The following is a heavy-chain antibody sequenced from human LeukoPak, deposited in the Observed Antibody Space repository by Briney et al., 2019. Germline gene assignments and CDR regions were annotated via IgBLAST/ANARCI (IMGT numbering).Heavy chain of an antibody. Sequence: GGSLRLSCAASGFTFSSYAMSWVRQAPGQGLEWMGGIIPIFGTANYAQKFQGRVTITADESTSTAYMELSSLRSEDTAVYYCASDYGDYQGWFDPWGQGTLVTVSS. CDR1: GFTFSSYA. V-gene: IGHV1-69*01. D-gene: IGHD4-17*01. J-gene: IGHJ5*02. CDR3: ASDYGDYQGWFDP. CDR2: IIPIFGTA.